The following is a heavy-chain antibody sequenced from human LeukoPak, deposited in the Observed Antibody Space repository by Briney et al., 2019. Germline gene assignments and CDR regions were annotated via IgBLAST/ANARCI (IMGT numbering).Heavy chain of an antibody. CDR2: IFNSGST. CDR1: GGSISSYY. CDR3: ARETAAAGGRRFDP. V-gene: IGHV4-59*01. D-gene: IGHD6-13*01. J-gene: IGHJ5*02. Sequence: SETLSLTCTVSGGSISSYYWSWIRQPPGKGLEWIGDIFNSGSTNYNPSLKSRVTISIATSKNQFSLKLSSVTAADTAVYYCARETAAAGGRRFDPWGQGTLVTVSS.